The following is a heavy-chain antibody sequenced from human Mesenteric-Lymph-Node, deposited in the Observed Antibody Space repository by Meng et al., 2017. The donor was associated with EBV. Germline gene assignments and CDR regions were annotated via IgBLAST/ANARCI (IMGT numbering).Heavy chain of an antibody. D-gene: IGHD3-16*01. J-gene: IGHJ4*02. Sequence: LRVSAPGRVNPSGPLSLTCIVSGVPISSSNYYWAWIRQSPGKGLEWIGSIYYSGGVYYNLSLKSRATVSVDTSKNQFSLRLSSVTAADTAVYYCARHREGGGFEPIDYWGQGTLVTVSS. CDR1: GVPISSSNYY. CDR2: IYYSGGV. V-gene: IGHV4-39*01. CDR3: ARHREGGGFEPIDY.